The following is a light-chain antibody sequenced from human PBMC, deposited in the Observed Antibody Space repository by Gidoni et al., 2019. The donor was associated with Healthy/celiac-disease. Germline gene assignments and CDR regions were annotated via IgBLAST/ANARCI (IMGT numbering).Light chain of an antibody. CDR2: EVS. Sequence: QAALTQPASVSGSPGQSITISCTGTSSEGGSYNLVSWYQPHPGKAPKLMIYEVSKRPSGVSNRFSGSKSGNTASLTISGLQAEDEADYYCCSYAGSSTLVFGGGTKLTVL. CDR1: SSEGGSYNL. V-gene: IGLV2-23*02. J-gene: IGLJ2*01. CDR3: CSYAGSSTLV.